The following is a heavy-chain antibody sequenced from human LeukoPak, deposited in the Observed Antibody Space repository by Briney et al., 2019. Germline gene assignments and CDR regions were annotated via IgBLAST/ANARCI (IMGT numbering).Heavy chain of an antibody. J-gene: IGHJ2*01. CDR2: IYHSGDT. Sequence: SETLSLTCTVSGGSISSYYWSWIRQPPGKGLEWIGSIYHSGDTYYNPSLKGRVTISVDTSKRQFYLKLNSVNAADTAVYYCVSLDGYPSYWYFDLWGRGALVTVAS. D-gene: IGHD5-24*01. CDR3: VSLDGYPSYWYFDL. V-gene: IGHV4-59*08. CDR1: GGSISSYY.